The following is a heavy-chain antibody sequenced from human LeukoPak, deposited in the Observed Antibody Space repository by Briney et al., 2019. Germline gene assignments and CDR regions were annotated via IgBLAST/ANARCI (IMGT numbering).Heavy chain of an antibody. Sequence: GGSLRLFCAASGFTLKIYPMHWVRQAPGKGLEWLSVISHDGSDKNNADSVKGRFIISRDNSKNTIYLQLNSLRPEDTAMYYCAREGVQTTVDAFDIWGLGTMVIVSS. CDR1: GFTLKIYP. CDR2: ISHDGSDK. CDR3: AREGVQTTVDAFDI. V-gene: IGHV3-30*04. J-gene: IGHJ3*02. D-gene: IGHD4-17*01.